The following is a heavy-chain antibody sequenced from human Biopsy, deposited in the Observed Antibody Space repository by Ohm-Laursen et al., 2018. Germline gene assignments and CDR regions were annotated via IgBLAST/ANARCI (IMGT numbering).Heavy chain of an antibody. Sequence: ASVKVSCKTSGYTYSDYGVSWVRQAPGQGLEWMGWISGLNGIKTSASKFQGRLTMNTDRSASTAYMELRGLRSDDTAVYYCTRDLQTRAETFDSWGQGTLVIVSS. CDR3: TRDLQTRAETFDS. CDR1: GYTYSDYG. J-gene: IGHJ5*01. CDR2: ISGLNGIK. V-gene: IGHV1-18*01. D-gene: IGHD4-11*01.